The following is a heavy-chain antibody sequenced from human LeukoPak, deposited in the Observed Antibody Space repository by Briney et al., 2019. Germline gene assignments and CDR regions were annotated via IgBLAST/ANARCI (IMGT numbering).Heavy chain of an antibody. V-gene: IGHV1-46*01. Sequence: GASVKVSCKTSGYTFTRYYMHWVRQTPGQGLEWMGIINPSGGSTSYAQKFQGRVTMTRDMSTSTAYMELSSLRPEDTAVYYCARAAQRYYYDSSGYYFLNYWGQGTLVTVSS. CDR3: ARAAQRYYYDSSGYYFLNY. CDR1: GYTFTRYY. CDR2: INPSGGST. J-gene: IGHJ4*02. D-gene: IGHD3-22*01.